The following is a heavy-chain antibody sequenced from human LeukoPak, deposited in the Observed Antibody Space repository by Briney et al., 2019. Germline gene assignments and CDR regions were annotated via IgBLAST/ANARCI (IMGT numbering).Heavy chain of an antibody. D-gene: IGHD4/OR15-4a*01. CDR2: ISYDGSNK. J-gene: IGHJ4*02. Sequence: PGRSLRLSCAASGSTFSSYGMHWVRQAPGKGLEWVAVISYDGSNKYCADSVKGRFTISRDNSKNTLYLQMNSLRAEDTAVYYCAKQSGADRGHLDFWGQGTLVTVSS. V-gene: IGHV3-30*18. CDR3: AKQSGADRGHLDF. CDR1: GSTFSSYG.